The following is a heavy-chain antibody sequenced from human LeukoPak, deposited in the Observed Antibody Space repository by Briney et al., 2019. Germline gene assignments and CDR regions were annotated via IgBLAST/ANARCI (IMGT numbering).Heavy chain of an antibody. Sequence: PSQTLSLTCAISGDSVSSNSAAWNWIRQSPSRGLEWLGRTYYRSKWYNDYAVSVKSRITINPDTSKNQFSLQLSSVTAADTAVYYCARDNIVVVPAAGETYYYGMDVWGQGTTVTVSS. J-gene: IGHJ6*02. CDR2: TYYRSKWYN. V-gene: IGHV6-1*01. D-gene: IGHD2-2*01. CDR3: ARDNIVVVPAAGETYYYGMDV. CDR1: GDSVSSNSAA.